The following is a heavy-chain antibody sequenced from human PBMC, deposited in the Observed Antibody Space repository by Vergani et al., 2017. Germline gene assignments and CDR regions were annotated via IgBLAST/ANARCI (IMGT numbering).Heavy chain of an antibody. J-gene: IGHJ6*03. Sequence: EVQLVESGGGLVQPGGSLRLSCAASGFTFSSYWMSWVRQAPGKGLEWVANIKQDGSEKYYVDSVKGRFTISRDNAKNSLYLQMNSLRDEDTAVYYCARDGWYGSGGAYYYYYYMDVWGKGTTVTVSS. CDR1: GFTFSSYW. CDR2: IKQDGSEK. D-gene: IGHD3-10*01. CDR3: ARDGWYGSGGAYYYYYYMDV. V-gene: IGHV3-7*01.